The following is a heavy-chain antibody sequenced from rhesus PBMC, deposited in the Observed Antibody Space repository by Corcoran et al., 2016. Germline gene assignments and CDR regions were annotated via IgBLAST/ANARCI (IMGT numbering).Heavy chain of an antibody. CDR1: GGSIRSNY. D-gene: IGHD6-25*01. CDR3: ARGSAYSGSWYYFDY. Sequence: QVQLQESGPGLVKPSETLSLTCAVSGGSIRSNYWSWIRQPPGQGMEWIGMISGSGGSTDYNPSLKSRVTISTDTSKNQFSLKLSSVTAADTAVYYCARGSAYSGSWYYFDYWGQGVLVTVSS. V-gene: IGHV4-173*01. CDR2: ISGSGGST. J-gene: IGHJ4*01.